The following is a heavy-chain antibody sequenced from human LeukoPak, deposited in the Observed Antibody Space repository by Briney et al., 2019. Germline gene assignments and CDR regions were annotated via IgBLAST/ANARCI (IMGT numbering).Heavy chain of an antibody. Sequence: GGPLRLSCAASGFTFSSYAMSWVRQAPGKGLEWVSAISGSGGSTYYADSVKGRFTISRDNSKNTLYLQMNSLRAEDTAVYYCAKESNQRNPNYYGSGSYSYWGQGTLVTVSS. CDR2: ISGSGGST. CDR1: GFTFSSYA. D-gene: IGHD3-10*01. CDR3: AKESNQRNPNYYGSGSYSY. V-gene: IGHV3-23*01. J-gene: IGHJ4*02.